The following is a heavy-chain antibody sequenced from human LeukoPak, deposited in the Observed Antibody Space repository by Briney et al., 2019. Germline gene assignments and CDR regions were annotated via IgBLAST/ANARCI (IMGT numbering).Heavy chain of an antibody. Sequence: GGSLRLSCAASGFTFDDYTMHWVRQAPGKGVEGVSGITWNSGSIGYADSVRGRFTISRDNAKNSLYLEMNSLRAEDTALYYCAKEDHFASWGQGTLVTVSS. CDR1: GFTFDDYT. CDR2: ITWNSGSI. J-gene: IGHJ4*02. CDR3: AKEDHFAS. V-gene: IGHV3-9*01.